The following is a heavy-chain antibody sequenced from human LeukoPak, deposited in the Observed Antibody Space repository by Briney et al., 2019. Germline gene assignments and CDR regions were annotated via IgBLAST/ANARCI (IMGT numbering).Heavy chain of an antibody. CDR2: IDASGSP. CDR3: AREWGSCDD. J-gene: IGHJ4*02. V-gene: IGHV4-4*07. Sequence: SGTLSLTCTVSGGSIRSYYWSWIRQSAGKGLEWIGRIDASGSPNYNPSLKGRVIMSADTSKNQFSLRLSSVTAADTAVYYCAREWGSCDDWGPGTLVTVSS. D-gene: IGHD7-27*01. CDR1: GGSIRSYY.